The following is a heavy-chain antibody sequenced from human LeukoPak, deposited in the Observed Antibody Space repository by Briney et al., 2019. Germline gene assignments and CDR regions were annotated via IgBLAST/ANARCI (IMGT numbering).Heavy chain of an antibody. CDR2: IYYSGST. V-gene: IGHV4-39*01. CDR3: ARRFYYSGNSDLGPFDY. J-gene: IGHJ4*02. D-gene: IGHD4-23*01. Sequence: SETLSLTCTVSGGSISSSSYYWGWIRQPPGKGLEWIGSIYYSGSTYYYPSLKSRVTISVATSKNQFSLKLSSVTAADTAVYYCARRFYYSGNSDLGPFDYWGQGTLVTVSS. CDR1: GGSISSSSYY.